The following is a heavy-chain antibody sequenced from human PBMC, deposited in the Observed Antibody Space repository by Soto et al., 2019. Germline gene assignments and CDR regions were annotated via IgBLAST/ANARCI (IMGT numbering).Heavy chain of an antibody. CDR1: GFTFIGYW. J-gene: IGHJ4*02. CDR3: AIRASYYDSSGYFDY. D-gene: IGHD3-22*01. V-gene: IGHV3-74*01. CDR2: INSDGSST. Sequence: EVPLVESGGGLVKPGGSLRPSFAASGFTFIGYWLPWVRQAPGKGRVWVSRINSDGSSTSYADSVKGRFTISRDNAKNTLYLQMNSLRAEDTAVYYCAIRASYYDSSGYFDYWGQGTLVTVSS.